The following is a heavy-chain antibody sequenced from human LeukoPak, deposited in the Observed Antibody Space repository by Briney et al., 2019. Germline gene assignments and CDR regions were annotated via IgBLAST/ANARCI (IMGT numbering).Heavy chain of an antibody. CDR1: GFTFSRHS. D-gene: IGHD3-3*01. CDR3: ARSEGLYYDFWSGEFDY. Sequence: PGGSLRLSCAASGFTFSRHSINWVRQAPGKGLEWVSSISSSSSYIYYADSVKGRFTISRDNAKNSLYLQMNSLRAEDTAVYYCARSEGLYYDFWSGEFDYWGQGTLVTVSS. V-gene: IGHV3-21*01. CDR2: ISSSSSYI. J-gene: IGHJ4*02.